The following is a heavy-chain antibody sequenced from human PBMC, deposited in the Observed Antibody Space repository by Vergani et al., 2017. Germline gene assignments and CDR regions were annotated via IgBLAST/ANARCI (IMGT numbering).Heavy chain of an antibody. CDR2: VYYTGST. J-gene: IGHJ5*02. D-gene: IGHD2-2*01. CDR3: ARDRDLYCRSSTSCHNWFDP. CDR1: GAAIKDFY. V-gene: IGHV4-59*01. Sequence: QVQLQESGPGLVKPSETLSLTCTVSGAAIKDFYWSWFRQPPGKGLEWIGYVYYTGSTTYNPSLKCRVTISVATSNNQFSLRMTSLTAADTALYYCARDRDLYCRSSTSCHNWFDPWGQGSLVTVSS.